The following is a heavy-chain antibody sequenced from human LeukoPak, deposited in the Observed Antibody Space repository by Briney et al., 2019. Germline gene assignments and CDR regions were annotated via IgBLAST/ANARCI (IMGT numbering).Heavy chain of an antibody. V-gene: IGHV1-2*02. CDR2: INPNSGGT. Sequence: ASVKVSCKASGYTFTGYYMHWVRQAPGQGLEWMGWINPNSGGTNYAQKFQGRVTTTRDTSISTAYMELSRLRSDDTAVYYCARDATDYYDSSGYYQLNYYYYMDVWGNGTTVTVSS. D-gene: IGHD3-22*01. J-gene: IGHJ6*03. CDR3: ARDATDYYDSSGYYQLNYYYYMDV. CDR1: GYTFTGYY.